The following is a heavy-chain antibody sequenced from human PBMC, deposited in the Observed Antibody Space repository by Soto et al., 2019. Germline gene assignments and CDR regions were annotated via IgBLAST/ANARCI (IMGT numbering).Heavy chain of an antibody. CDR1: GFSFDTYG. J-gene: IGHJ6*02. CDR3: ARVTPGNNLYYFSGLDF. Sequence: GGSLRLSCVASGFSFDTYGIHWVRQAPGKGLQWVALISYEGSNTYYADSVRGRFTISRDNSKNTLYLQMNTLRPEDTGVYYCARVTPGNNLYYFSGLDFWGQGTSVTVS. V-gene: IGHV3-30-3*01. CDR2: ISYEGSNT. D-gene: IGHD1-1*01.